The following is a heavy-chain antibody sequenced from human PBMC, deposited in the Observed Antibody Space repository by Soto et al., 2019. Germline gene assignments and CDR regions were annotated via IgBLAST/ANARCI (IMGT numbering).Heavy chain of an antibody. CDR1: GGSISNYH. CDR3: TIFQEPLLRRTFQY. V-gene: IGHV4-4*08. Sequence: SETLSLTCNVSGGSISNYHWSWIRQPPGRGLELIGTIHNTGNTYYTPSLRSRVTISIDTSKNHLSLRLISVTAADTAVYYCTIFQEPLLRRTFQYWGQGYLVTVSS. J-gene: IGHJ1*01. D-gene: IGHD1-26*01. CDR2: IHNTGNT.